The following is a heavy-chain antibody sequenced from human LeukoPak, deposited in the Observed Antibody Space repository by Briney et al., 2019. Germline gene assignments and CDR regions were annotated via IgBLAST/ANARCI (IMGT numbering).Heavy chain of an antibody. J-gene: IGHJ4*02. CDR1: GFTFSSYA. D-gene: IGHD3-10*01. V-gene: IGHV3-23*01. CDR3: AKIWFGELSSFDY. CDR2: ISDSGDNT. Sequence: PGGSLRLSCAASGFTFSSYAMTWVRQAPGKGLEWVSAISDSGDNTYYADSVKGRFTISRDNSKNTLYLQMNSLRAEDTAVYYCAKIWFGELSSFDYWGQGTLVAVSS.